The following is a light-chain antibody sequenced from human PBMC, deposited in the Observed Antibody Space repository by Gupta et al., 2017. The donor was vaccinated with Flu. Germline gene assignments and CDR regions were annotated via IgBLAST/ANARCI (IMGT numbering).Light chain of an antibody. Sequence: ATLSCRASQSVSSNYLAWYQQKPGQTPRLLMFAASSRATGIPDRFSGSGSGTDFTLTISRLEPEDVAVYYCQHYSSSSTMYTFGQGTKLEIK. CDR1: QSVSSNY. J-gene: IGKJ2*01. V-gene: IGKV3-20*01. CDR2: AAS. CDR3: QHYSSSSTMYT.